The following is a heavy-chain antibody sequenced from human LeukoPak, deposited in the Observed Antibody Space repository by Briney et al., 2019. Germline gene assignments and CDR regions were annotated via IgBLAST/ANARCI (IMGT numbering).Heavy chain of an antibody. J-gene: IGHJ6*02. CDR1: GYTFTSYA. Sequence: ASVKVSCTASGYTFTSYAMHWVRQAPGQRLEWMGWINAGNGNTKYSQKFQGRVTITRDTSASTAYMELSSLRSEDTAVYYCARYNYDFWSGTTYYYGMDVWGQGTTVTVSS. D-gene: IGHD3-3*01. V-gene: IGHV1-3*01. CDR2: INAGNGNT. CDR3: ARYNYDFWSGTTYYYGMDV.